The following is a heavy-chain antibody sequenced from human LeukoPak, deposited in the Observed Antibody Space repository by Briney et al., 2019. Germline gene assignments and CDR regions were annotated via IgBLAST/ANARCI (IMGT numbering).Heavy chain of an antibody. CDR3: AKDRTVGASYWYFDL. CDR2: ISYHGRDT. J-gene: IGHJ2*01. Sequence: PGGSLRLSCAASGVTFSSFAMHWVRQAPGKGLEWVAVISYHGRDTYYADSVKGRFTISRDNAKNSLYLQMNSLRAEDTAIYYCAKDRTVGASYWYFDLWGRGTLVTVSS. D-gene: IGHD1-26*01. V-gene: IGHV3-30*04. CDR1: GVTFSSFA.